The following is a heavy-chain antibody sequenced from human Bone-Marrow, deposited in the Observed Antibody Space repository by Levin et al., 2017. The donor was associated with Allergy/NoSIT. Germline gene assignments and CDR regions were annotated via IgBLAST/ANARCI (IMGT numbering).Heavy chain of an antibody. CDR1: GFSLSTSGMC. D-gene: IGHD5-12*01. Sequence: SGPTLVKPTQTLTLTCTFSGFSLSTSGMCVSWIRQPPGKALEWLARIDWDDDKYYSTSLKTRLTISNDTSKNQVVLTMTNMDPVDTATYYCARTAQDLRLAAFDIWGQGTMVTVSS. J-gene: IGHJ3*02. V-gene: IGHV2-70*11. CDR2: IDWDDDK. CDR3: ARTAQDLRLAAFDI.